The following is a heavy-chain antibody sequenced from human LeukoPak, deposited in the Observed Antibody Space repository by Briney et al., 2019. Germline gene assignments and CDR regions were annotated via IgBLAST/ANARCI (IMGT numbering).Heavy chain of an antibody. V-gene: IGHV3-11*01. Sequence: GGSRRLSCAASGFTFSDYYMSWIRQAPGKGLEWVSYISSSGSTIYYADSVKGRFTISRDNAKNSLYLQMNSLRAEDTAVYYCAKGSWVVAANLFDYWGRGNLVTVSS. J-gene: IGHJ4*02. CDR1: GFTFSDYY. CDR3: AKGSWVVAANLFDY. D-gene: IGHD2-15*01. CDR2: ISSSGSTI.